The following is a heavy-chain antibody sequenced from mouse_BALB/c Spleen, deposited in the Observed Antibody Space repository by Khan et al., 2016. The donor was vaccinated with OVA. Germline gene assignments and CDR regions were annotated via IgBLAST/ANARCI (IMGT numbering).Heavy chain of an antibody. Sequence: VQLQQSGTVLARPGASVKMSCKASGYSFTSYWIHWVTQRPGQGLEWIGAIYPGISDTRYNQKFKGKAKLTAVTSANTAYMELSSLTNEDSAVYYCTRSYDSYYFDYWGQGTTLTVSS. V-gene: IGHV1-5*01. CDR2: IYPGISDT. CDR1: GYSFTSYW. J-gene: IGHJ2*01. D-gene: IGHD2-4*01. CDR3: TRSYDSYYFDY.